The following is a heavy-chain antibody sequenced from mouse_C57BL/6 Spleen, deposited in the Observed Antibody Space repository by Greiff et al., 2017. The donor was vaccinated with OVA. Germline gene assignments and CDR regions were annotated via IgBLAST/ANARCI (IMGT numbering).Heavy chain of an antibody. CDR1: GYTFTSYW. V-gene: IGHV1-50*01. CDR3: ARSRVIDAMDY. Sequence: QVQLQQPGAELVKPGASVKLSCKASGYTFTSYWMQWVKQRPGQGLEWIGEIDPSDSYTNYNQKFKGKATLTVDTSSSPAYMQLSSLTSEDSAVYYCARSRVIDAMDYWGQGTSVTVSS. D-gene: IGHD2-13*01. J-gene: IGHJ4*01. CDR2: IDPSDSYT.